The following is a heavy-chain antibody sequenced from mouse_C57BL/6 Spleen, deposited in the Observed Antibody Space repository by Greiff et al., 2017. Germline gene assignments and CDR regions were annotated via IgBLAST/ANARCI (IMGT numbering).Heavy chain of an antibody. CDR3: AGLYYGYDAYWYFDV. D-gene: IGHD2-2*01. CDR2: IYPGSGNT. Sequence: QVQLQQSGPELVKPGASVKISCKASGYSFTSYYIHWVKQRPGQGLEWIGWIYPGSGNTKYNEQFKGKATLTADTSSSTAYMQLSSLTSEDSAVYYCAGLYYGYDAYWYFDVWGTETTVTVSS. J-gene: IGHJ1*03. V-gene: IGHV1-66*01. CDR1: GYSFTSYY.